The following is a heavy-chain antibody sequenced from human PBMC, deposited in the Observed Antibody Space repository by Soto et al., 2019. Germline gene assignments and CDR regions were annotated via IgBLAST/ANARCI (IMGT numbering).Heavy chain of an antibody. J-gene: IGHJ5*02. CDR2: IYYSGST. CDR3: ASSGYCTNGVCHTLFDP. Sequence: SETLSLTCTVSGGSISSGDYYWSWIRQPPGKGLEWIGYIYYSGSTYYNPSLKSRVTISVDTSKNQFSLKLSSVTAADTAVYYCASSGYCTNGVCHTLFDPWGQGTLVTVSS. V-gene: IGHV4-30-4*01. D-gene: IGHD2-8*01. CDR1: GGSISSGDYY.